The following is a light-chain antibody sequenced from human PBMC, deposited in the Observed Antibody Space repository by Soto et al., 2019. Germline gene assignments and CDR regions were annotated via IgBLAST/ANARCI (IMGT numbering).Light chain of an antibody. CDR3: QTWGTGIQV. V-gene: IGLV4-69*01. CDR1: SGHSSYA. Sequence: QSVLTQSPSASASLGASVKLTCTLSSGHSSYAIAWHQQQPEKGPRYLMKLNSDGSHSKGDGIPDRFSGSSSGAVRYLTISSLQSEDEADYYYQTWGTGIQVFGGGTKLTVL. J-gene: IGLJ3*02. CDR2: LNSDGSH.